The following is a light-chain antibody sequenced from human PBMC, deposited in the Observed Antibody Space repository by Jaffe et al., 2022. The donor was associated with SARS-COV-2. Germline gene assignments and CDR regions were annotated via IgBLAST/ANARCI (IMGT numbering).Light chain of an antibody. CDR3: QQYDNWPLA. V-gene: IGKV3-15*01. Sequence: EIVMTQSPATLSVSPGERATLSCRASQSVSHNLAWYQQKPGQAPRLLIYGASTRATGIPARFSGSGSGTEFTLTISSLQSEDFAVYYCQQYDNWPLAFGQGTKVEIK. CDR1: QSVSHN. J-gene: IGKJ2*01. CDR2: GAS.